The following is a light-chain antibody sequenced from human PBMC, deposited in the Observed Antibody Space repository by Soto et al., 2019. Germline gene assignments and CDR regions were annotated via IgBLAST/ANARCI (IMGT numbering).Light chain of an antibody. CDR2: GAS. V-gene: IGKV3-20*01. CDR3: QHYGSLVLT. CDR1: QSVSSTY. J-gene: IGKJ4*01. Sequence: EIVLTQSPGTLSLSPGERATLSCRASQSVSSTYLAWYQQKPGQAPRLLIYGASSRATGIPDRFSDSGSGTDFTLTISRLEPEDFAVYYCQHYGSLVLTFGGGTKVEIK.